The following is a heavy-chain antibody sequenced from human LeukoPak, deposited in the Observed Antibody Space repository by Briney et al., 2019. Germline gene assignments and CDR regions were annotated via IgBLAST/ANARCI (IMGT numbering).Heavy chain of an antibody. D-gene: IGHD3-22*01. CDR2: ICAYNGNT. J-gene: IGHJ4*02. CDR3: ARSYYYDGSGYYYTPDC. V-gene: IGHV1-18*01. Sequence: ASVKVSCKASGYTFTSYGISWVRQAPGQGLEWMGWICAYNGNTNYAQKLQGRVTMTTDTSTSTAYMELRSLRSDDTAVYYCARSYYYDGSGYYYTPDCWGQGTLVTVSS. CDR1: GYTFTSYG.